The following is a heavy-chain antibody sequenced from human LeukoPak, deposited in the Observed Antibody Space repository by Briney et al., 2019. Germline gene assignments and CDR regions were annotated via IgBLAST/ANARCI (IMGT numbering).Heavy chain of an antibody. D-gene: IGHD3-16*01. CDR3: ARGGGLDV. CDR1: GFSFSTYS. CDR2: INHNGNVN. V-gene: IGHV3-7*03. J-gene: IGHJ6*02. Sequence: GGSLRLSCAASGFSFSTYSMNWARQAPGKGLEWVASINHNGNVNYYVDSVKGRFTISRANAKNSLYLQMSNLRAEDTAVYFCARGGGLDVWGQGATVTVSS.